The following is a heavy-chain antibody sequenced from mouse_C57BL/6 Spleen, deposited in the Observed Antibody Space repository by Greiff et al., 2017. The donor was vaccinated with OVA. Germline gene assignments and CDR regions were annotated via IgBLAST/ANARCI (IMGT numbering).Heavy chain of an antibody. Sequence: EVKLVESGGGLVKPGGSLKLSCAASGFTFSSYAMSWVRQTPEKRLEWVATISDGGSYTYYPDNVKGRFTISRDNAKNNLYLHMSHLKSEDTAMYYCARAYDYTGGWFAYWGQGTLVTVSA. J-gene: IGHJ3*01. CDR3: ARAYDYTGGWFAY. CDR2: ISDGGSYT. V-gene: IGHV5-4*03. CDR1: GFTFSSYA. D-gene: IGHD2-4*01.